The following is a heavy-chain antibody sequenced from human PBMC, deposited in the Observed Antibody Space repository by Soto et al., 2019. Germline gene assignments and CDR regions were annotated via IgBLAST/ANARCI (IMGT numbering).Heavy chain of an antibody. CDR3: ARDRSNSPDYFDY. CDR1: GGSISSDDYY. CDR2: TYYSGKT. J-gene: IGHJ4*02. D-gene: IGHD6-6*01. V-gene: IGHV4-30-4*01. Sequence: SETLSLTCTVSGGSISSDDYYWTWIRQPPGKGLEWIGYTYYSGKTNYNPSLESRLTISIDRSKNQFSLTLSSVSAADTALYYCARDRSNSPDYFDYWGQGTLVTVSS.